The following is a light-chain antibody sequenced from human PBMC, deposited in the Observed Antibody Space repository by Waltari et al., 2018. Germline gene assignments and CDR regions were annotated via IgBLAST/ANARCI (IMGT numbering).Light chain of an antibody. CDR1: SSDVGGYNY. Sequence: QSALTQPASVSGSPGQSITISCTGTSSDVGGYNYVSCYNQHPGKAPKLMIYDVSKRASGVSNRISGSKSGNTGSPTISGVKAEDEADYYCSSYTSSRTYVVFGGGTKLTVL. CDR2: DVS. V-gene: IGLV2-14*01. CDR3: SSYTSSRTYVV. J-gene: IGLJ2*01.